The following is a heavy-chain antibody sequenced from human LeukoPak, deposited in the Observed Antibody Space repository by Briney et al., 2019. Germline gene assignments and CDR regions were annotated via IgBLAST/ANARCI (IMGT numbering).Heavy chain of an antibody. CDR2: ISGSGGST. CDR1: RFPFSNFA. D-gene: IGHD2-2*01. J-gene: IGHJ4*02. CDR3: AKSGPYCSSTSCNYFDY. Sequence: GGSLRLSCAASRFPFSNFAMSWVRPAPGKGLEWVSAISGSGGSTYYADSVKGRFTISRDNSKNALFLQMNSLRAEDTAVYYCAKSGPYCSSTSCNYFDYWGQGTLVTVSS. V-gene: IGHV3-23*01.